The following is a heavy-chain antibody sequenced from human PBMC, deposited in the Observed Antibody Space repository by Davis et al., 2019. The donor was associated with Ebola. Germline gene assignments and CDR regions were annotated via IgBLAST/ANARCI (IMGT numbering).Heavy chain of an antibody. Sequence: ASVKVSCKASGYTFTSYGISWVREAPGQELEWRGWISTYNGNTNYEKKFQGRVTMTTDTSTSTAYMELRSLRSDDTAVYYCARDVTMVRGGWFDPSGQGTLVTVSS. CDR3: ARDVTMVRGGWFDP. J-gene: IGHJ5*02. CDR2: ISTYNGNT. D-gene: IGHD3-10*01. V-gene: IGHV1-18*01. CDR1: GYTFTSYG.